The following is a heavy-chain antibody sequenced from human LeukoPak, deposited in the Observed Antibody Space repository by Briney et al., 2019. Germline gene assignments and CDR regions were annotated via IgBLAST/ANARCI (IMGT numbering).Heavy chain of an antibody. CDR1: GGSISDSNYY. Sequence: PSETLSLTCTVSGGSISDSNYYWGWIRQPPGRGLEWIANIYYLGHTYYNPSLKSRVTISVDTSKNQFSLKLSSVTAADTAVYYCARETLTTSRWFDPWGQGTLVTVSS. V-gene: IGHV4-30-4*08. CDR2: IYYLGHT. CDR3: ARETLTTSRWFDP. D-gene: IGHD4-17*01. J-gene: IGHJ5*02.